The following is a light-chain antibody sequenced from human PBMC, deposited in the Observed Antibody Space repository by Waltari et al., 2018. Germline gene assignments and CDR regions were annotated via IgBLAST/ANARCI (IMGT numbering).Light chain of an antibody. V-gene: IGLV2-14*03. J-gene: IGLJ2*01. CDR3: SSYTSTSTLGI. Sequence: QSALTQPASVSGSPGQSITISCTGTSSDIGGYNYVSWYQQHPGKAPKLMIYDVTKRPSGVSYLFSGSKSGNTAALTISGLQAEDEADYYCSSYTSTSTLGIFGGGTKLTVL. CDR2: DVT. CDR1: SSDIGGYNY.